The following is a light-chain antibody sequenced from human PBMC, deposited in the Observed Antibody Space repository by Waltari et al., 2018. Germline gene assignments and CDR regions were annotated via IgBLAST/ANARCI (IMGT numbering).Light chain of an antibody. J-gene: IGKJ1*01. CDR1: QSVSRS. Sequence: IVLTQSPGTLSLSPGERATLSCRASQSVSRSLAWYQQKPGQAPKLLIYGASTRATCIPDRFTGSGSGTDFSLTISSLEPEDFAIYCCQHYVRLPATFGQGTKVEIK. CDR3: QHYVRLPAT. CDR2: GAS. V-gene: IGKV3-20*01.